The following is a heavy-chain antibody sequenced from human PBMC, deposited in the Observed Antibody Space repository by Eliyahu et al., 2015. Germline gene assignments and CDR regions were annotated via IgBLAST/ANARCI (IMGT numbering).Heavy chain of an antibody. J-gene: IGHJ4*02. CDR2: TFCGDDT. V-gene: IGHV2-5*02. CDR3: AHRPTLTLAYFDY. CDR1: GFSLSTSGVG. D-gene: IGHD3-16*01. Sequence: QITLKESGPTLVKPTQTLTLTCTFSGFSLSTSGVGVGWIRQPPGKALWSGSLTFCGDDTPYSPPPKNRLTITKDTSKNQVVLTMTNMDPVDTATYYCAHRPTLTLAYFDYWGQGTLVTVSS.